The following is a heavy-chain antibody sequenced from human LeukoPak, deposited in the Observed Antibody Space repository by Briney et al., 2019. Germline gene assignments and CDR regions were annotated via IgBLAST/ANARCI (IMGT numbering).Heavy chain of an antibody. CDR3: AKSDRYCSSTSCYPLYYYYGMGV. Sequence: PGGSMRLSCAASGFTFSSYWMHWVRQAPGKGLVWVSRINSDGSSTSYADSVKGRFTISRDNSKSTLYLQMNSLRAEDKAVYYCAKSDRYCSSTSCYPLYYYYGMGVWGQGTTVTVSS. J-gene: IGHJ6*02. CDR2: INSDGSST. CDR1: GFTFSSYW. D-gene: IGHD2-2*01. V-gene: IGHV3-74*01.